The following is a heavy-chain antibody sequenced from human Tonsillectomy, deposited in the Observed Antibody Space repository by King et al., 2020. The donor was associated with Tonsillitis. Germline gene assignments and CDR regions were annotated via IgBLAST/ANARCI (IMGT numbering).Heavy chain of an antibody. CDR1: GGSISSSNW. J-gene: IGHJ4*02. Sequence: VQLQESGPGLVKPSGTLSLTCAVSGGSISSSNWWGWVRQPPGTGLEWIGEIHNSGATNYNPSLKSRVTISADKPKNQFSLNLNSVTAADTAVYYCARLGPRITSWMLDCWGQGFLVTVS. V-gene: IGHV4-4*02. CDR2: IHNSGAT. D-gene: IGHD5-12*01. CDR3: ARLGPRITSWMLDC.